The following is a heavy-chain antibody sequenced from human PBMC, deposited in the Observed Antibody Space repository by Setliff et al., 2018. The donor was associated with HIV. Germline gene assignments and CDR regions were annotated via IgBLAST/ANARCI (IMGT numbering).Heavy chain of an antibody. CDR3: ARHAVPHYYDSSGPS. CDR2: IIPILGVA. J-gene: IGHJ5*02. CDR1: GGTFSSYA. D-gene: IGHD3-22*01. V-gene: IGHV1-69*10. Sequence: SVKVSCKPSGGTFSSYAITWVRQAPGQGLEWMGGIIPILGVANYAQKFQSRVTITADKSTTTAYMELSSLRSEDTAVYYCARHAVPHYYDSSGPSWGPGTLVTVSS.